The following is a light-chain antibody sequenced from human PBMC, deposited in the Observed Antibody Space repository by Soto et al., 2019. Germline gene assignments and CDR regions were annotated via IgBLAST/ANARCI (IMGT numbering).Light chain of an antibody. CDR2: GAS. CDR1: QSVASN. V-gene: IGKV3-15*01. Sequence: EILMTQSPATLSLSPGERATLSCRASQSVASNLAWYQQRRGQAPRLLIYGASSRATGIPARFSGSGSGTEFTLTISSLQSEDFATYFCLQHKSYPWTFGQGTKVEL. J-gene: IGKJ1*01. CDR3: LQHKSYPWT.